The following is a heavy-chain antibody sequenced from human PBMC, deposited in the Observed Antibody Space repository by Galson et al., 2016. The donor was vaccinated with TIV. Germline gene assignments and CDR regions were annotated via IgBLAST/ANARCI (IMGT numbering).Heavy chain of an antibody. J-gene: IGHJ4*02. V-gene: IGHV4-4*07. CDR2: IFTDGTT. Sequence: TLSLTCSVSGGSVSRYYWSWVRQSPGKGLEWIGRIFTDGTTTYNPSLKSRVAISVDTSRRQFSLRLRSVTAADTALYYWATVNTNSPKYFDYWGQGIQVTVS. D-gene: IGHD5-18*01. CDR1: GGSVSRYY. CDR3: ATVNTNSPKYFDY.